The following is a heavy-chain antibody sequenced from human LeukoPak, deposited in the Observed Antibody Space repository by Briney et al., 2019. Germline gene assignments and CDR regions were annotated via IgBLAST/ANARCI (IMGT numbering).Heavy chain of an antibody. Sequence: GGSLRLSCAASGFTFSSYAMHWVRQAPGKGLEWVAVISYDGSNKYYADSVKGRFTISRDNSKNTLYLQMNSLRAEDTAVYYCARSRGGQWLSYGMDVWGQGTTVTVSS. CDR2: ISYDGSNK. V-gene: IGHV3-30-3*01. CDR1: GFTFSSYA. CDR3: ARSRGGQWLSYGMDV. D-gene: IGHD6-19*01. J-gene: IGHJ6*02.